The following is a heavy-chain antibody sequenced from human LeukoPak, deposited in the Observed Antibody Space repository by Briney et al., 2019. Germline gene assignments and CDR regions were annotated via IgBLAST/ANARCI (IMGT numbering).Heavy chain of an antibody. Sequence: GASVKVSCKASGYTFTGYYMHWVRQAPGQGLEWMGWINPNSGGTNYAQKFQGRVTMTRDTSISTAYMELSRLRSDDTAVYYCASTPLYSSGWYGDYYYYYMDVWGKGTTVTVSS. CDR1: GYTFTGYY. CDR2: INPNSGGT. D-gene: IGHD6-19*01. J-gene: IGHJ6*03. V-gene: IGHV1-2*02. CDR3: ASTPLYSSGWYGDYYYYYMDV.